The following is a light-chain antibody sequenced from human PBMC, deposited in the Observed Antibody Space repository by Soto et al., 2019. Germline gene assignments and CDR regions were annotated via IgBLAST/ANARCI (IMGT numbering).Light chain of an antibody. CDR3: QHFNNYPQIT. CDR1: QSISNF. Sequence: DIEMTQSPSSLSASVGDSVTITCRASQSISNFLTWYRKSPGRAPELLIYAASTLQSGVPSRFSGSGAGTEFTLTITSLQSEDFATYYCQHFNNYPQITFGGGTRVESK. J-gene: IGKJ4*01. V-gene: IGKV1-9*01. CDR2: AAS.